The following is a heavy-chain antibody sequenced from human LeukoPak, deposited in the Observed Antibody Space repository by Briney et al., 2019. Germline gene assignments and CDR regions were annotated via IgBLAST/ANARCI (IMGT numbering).Heavy chain of an antibody. CDR2: MSDDGGNK. V-gene: IGHV3-30*14. CDR1: GFTFSSSP. J-gene: IGHJ4*02. D-gene: IGHD3-22*01. CDR3: ASLFSPMYYYDSSGYYLDY. Sequence: GRSLRLSFAASGFTFSSSPMHWVRQAPGKGREWLAIMSDDGGNKYYAESVKGRFTISRDNSKNRLYLQMNSLRAEDRAVYYCASLFSPMYYYDSSGYYLDYWGQGTLVTVSS.